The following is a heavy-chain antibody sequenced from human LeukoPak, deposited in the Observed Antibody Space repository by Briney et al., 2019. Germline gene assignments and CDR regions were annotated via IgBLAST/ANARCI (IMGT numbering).Heavy chain of an antibody. D-gene: IGHD6-13*01. CDR1: GFTFSSYA. CDR3: AKEGGAAAGIFDY. J-gene: IGHJ4*02. CDR2: ISSNGGST. V-gene: IGHV3-64*01. Sequence: PGGSLRLSCAASGFTFSSYAMHWVRQAPGKGLEYVSAISSNGGSTYYANSVKGRFTISRDNSKNTLYLQMGSLRAEDAALYYCAKEGGAAAGIFDYWGQGTLVTVSS.